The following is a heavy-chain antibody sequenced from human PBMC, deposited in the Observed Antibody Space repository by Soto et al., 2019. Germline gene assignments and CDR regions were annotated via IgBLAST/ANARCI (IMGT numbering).Heavy chain of an antibody. V-gene: IGHV1-8*01. D-gene: IGHD3-10*01. J-gene: IGHJ4*02. CDR3: AEVSRKGSAIDFDY. Sequence: QVQLVQSGAELKKPGASVKVSCKASGYTFSNYDMNWVRQATGQGPEWIGWVNPNNGDTGYAQKFQGRVTLTTDISTTTAYMELTSRRSEDTAIYYCAEVSRKGSAIDFDYWGQGALITVSS. CDR1: GYTFSNYD. CDR2: VNPNNGDT.